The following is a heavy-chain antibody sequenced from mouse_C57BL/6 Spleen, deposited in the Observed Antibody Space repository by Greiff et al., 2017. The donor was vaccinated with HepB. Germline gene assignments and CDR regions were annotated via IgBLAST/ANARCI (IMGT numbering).Heavy chain of an antibody. CDR3: ARWENYYGSSYCDY. V-gene: IGHV1-55*01. Sequence: VQLQQSGAELVKPGASVKMSCKASGYTFTSYWITWVKQRPGQGLEWIGDIYPGSGSTNYNEKFKSKATLTVDTSSSTAYMQLSSLTSEDSAVYDCARWENYYGSSYCDYWGQGTTLTVSS. D-gene: IGHD1-1*01. CDR2: IYPGSGST. J-gene: IGHJ2*01. CDR1: GYTFTSYW.